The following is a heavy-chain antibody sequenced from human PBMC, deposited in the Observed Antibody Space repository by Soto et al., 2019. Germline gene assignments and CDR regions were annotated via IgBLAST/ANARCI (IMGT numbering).Heavy chain of an antibody. CDR2: VSPPFRTS. CDR3: ARVLYYGSGSYSPYGMDV. J-gene: IGHJ6*02. D-gene: IGHD3-10*01. V-gene: IGHV1-69*01. CDR1: GVSFNNNG. Sequence: QVQLVQSGAEVKKPGSSVKVSCKTSGVSFNNNGIGWVRPAPGHGLEWLGGVSPPFRTSNYARKLQGRISITADASTGTVNMELSRLTSEDTAQYYCARVLYYGSGSYSPYGMDVWGQGTTVTVSS.